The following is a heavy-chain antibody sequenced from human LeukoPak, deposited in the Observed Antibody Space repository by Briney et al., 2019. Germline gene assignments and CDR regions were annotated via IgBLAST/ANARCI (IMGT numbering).Heavy chain of an antibody. D-gene: IGHD5-18*01. CDR3: ARDSGRGGTAMATYYYYYYMDV. V-gene: IGHV3-21*01. J-gene: IGHJ6*03. Sequence: PGGSLRLSCAASGFTFNSYSMNWVRQAPGKGLEWVSSISSSSSYIYYADSVKGRFTISRDNAKNSLYLQMNSLRAEDTAVYYCARDSGRGGTAMATYYYYYYMDVWGKGTTVTVSS. CDR1: GFTFNSYS. CDR2: ISSSSSYI.